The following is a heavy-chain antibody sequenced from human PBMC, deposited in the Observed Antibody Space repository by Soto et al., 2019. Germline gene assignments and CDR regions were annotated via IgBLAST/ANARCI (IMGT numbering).Heavy chain of an antibody. CDR1: GGSFSGYY. CDR3: ARGRDIVVVPAAISGRDYYYGMDV. Sequence: KPSETLSLTCAVYGGSFSGYYWSWIRKRPGKGLEWMGEINHSGSTNYNPSPKSRVTISLDTSKTQFSLKLSSVSAADTAVYYCARGRDIVVVPAAISGRDYYYGMDVWGQGTTVTVSS. D-gene: IGHD2-2*01. V-gene: IGHV4-34*01. J-gene: IGHJ6*02. CDR2: INHSGST.